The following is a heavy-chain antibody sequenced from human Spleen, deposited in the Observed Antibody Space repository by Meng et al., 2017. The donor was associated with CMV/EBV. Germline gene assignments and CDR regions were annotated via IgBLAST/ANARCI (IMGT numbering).Heavy chain of an antibody. Sequence: GESLKISCAASGFTFSRYSLNWVRQAPGKGLEWISYISSSSTTIYYADSVKGRFTISRDNAKNSLYLQMNSLRAEDTAVYYCAREYSSSSGRSFDHWGQGTLVTVS. CDR2: ISSSSTTI. D-gene: IGHD6-6*01. V-gene: IGHV3-48*04. J-gene: IGHJ4*02. CDR3: AREYSSSSGRSFDH. CDR1: GFTFSRYS.